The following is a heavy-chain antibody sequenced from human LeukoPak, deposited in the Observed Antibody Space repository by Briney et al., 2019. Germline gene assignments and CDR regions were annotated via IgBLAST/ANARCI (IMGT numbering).Heavy chain of an antibody. CDR1: GGSFSGYY. V-gene: IGHV4-34*01. CDR2: INHSGST. CDR3: ARTIVVPAAMFDY. D-gene: IGHD2-2*01. Sequence: SETLSLTCAVYGGSFSGYYWSWIRQPPGKGLEWIGEINHSGSTNYNPSLKSRVTISVDTSKNQFSLKLSSVTAADTAVYYCARTIVVPAAMFDYWGQGTLVTVSS. J-gene: IGHJ4*02.